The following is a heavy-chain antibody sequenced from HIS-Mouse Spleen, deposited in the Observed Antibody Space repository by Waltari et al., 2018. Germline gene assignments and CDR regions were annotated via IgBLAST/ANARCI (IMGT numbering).Heavy chain of an antibody. CDR1: GYTFNGYY. CDR2: INPNRGGT. CDR3: ASLLYWGPSDAFDI. D-gene: IGHD7-27*01. J-gene: IGHJ3*02. V-gene: IGHV1-2*02. Sequence: QVQLVQSGAEVKKPGASVKVSCKASGYTFNGYYMHWVRKAPGKGLRWMGCINPNRGGTNCAQKFQGRVTMTRDTSISTAYMELSRLRSDDTAVYYCASLLYWGPSDAFDIWGQGTMVTVSS.